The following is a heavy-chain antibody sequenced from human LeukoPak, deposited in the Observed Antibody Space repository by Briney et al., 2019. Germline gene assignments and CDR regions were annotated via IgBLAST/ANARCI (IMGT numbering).Heavy chain of an antibody. CDR2: IIPIFGTA. CDR1: GGTFGSYA. Sequence: GSSVKVSCKASGGTFGSYAISWVRQAPGQGLEWTGGIIPIFGTANYAQKFQGRVTITTDESTSTAYMELSSLRSEDTAVYYCARDHGLLRRSTRLSDAFDIWGQGTMVTVSS. V-gene: IGHV1-69*05. CDR3: ARDHGLLRRSTRLSDAFDI. J-gene: IGHJ3*02. D-gene: IGHD2/OR15-2a*01.